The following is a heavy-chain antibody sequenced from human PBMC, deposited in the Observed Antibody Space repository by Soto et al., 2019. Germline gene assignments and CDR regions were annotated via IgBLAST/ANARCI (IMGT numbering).Heavy chain of an antibody. J-gene: IGHJ4*02. CDR2: ISYEGSNK. CDR1: GFNFSDYA. D-gene: IGHD6-19*01. V-gene: IGHV3-30*18. CDR3: AKDWATPVAGRFLDS. Sequence: GGSLRLSCAASGFNFSDYAMHWVRQASGKGLEWVAIISYEGSNKYSAGSVKGRFTISRDNSKNTLYLQMNSLRPEDTAVCCCAKDWATPVAGRFLDSWGQGTPVTVSS.